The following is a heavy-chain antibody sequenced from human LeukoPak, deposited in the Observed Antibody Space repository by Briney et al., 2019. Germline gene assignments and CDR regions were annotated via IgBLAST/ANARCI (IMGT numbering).Heavy chain of an antibody. CDR1: GGSISSGSYY. CDR2: IYTSGST. D-gene: IGHD6-19*01. CDR3: ARSDGSGWYKVDY. V-gene: IGHV4-61*02. J-gene: IGHJ4*02. Sequence: SETLSLTCTVSGGSISSGSYYWSWIRQPAGKGLEWIGRIYTSGSTNYNPSLKSRVTISVDTSKNQFSLKLSSVTAADTAVYYCARSDGSGWYKVDYWGQGTLVTVSS.